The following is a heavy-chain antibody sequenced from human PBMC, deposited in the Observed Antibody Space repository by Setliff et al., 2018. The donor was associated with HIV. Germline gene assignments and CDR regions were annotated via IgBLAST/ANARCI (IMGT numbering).Heavy chain of an antibody. CDR2: INHSGST. CDR3: ARQVSSWYPLYYYYYGMDV. J-gene: IGHJ6*02. Sequence: PSETLSLTCAVYGGSFSGYYWSWIRQPPGKGLEWIGEINHSGSTYYNPSLKSRVTISVDTSKSQFSLRLNSVTATDTAVYYCARQVSSWYPLYYYYYGMDVWGQGTTVTVSS. D-gene: IGHD6-13*01. V-gene: IGHV4-34*01. CDR1: GGSFSGYY.